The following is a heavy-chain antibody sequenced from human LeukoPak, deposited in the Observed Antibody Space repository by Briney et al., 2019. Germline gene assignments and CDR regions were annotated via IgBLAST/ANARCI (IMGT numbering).Heavy chain of an antibody. CDR3: ARDGGGVSSGVCH. Sequence: GESLKISRKCSGYSLSSYWISGVRQMPGKGLEWMGRIDPVNSFQQHRPSLEGRVTILADKYLSTVYLQWSSLKASDTAIYYCARDGGGVSSGVCHWGQGTLVTVSS. V-gene: IGHV5-10-1*01. CDR2: IDPVNSFQ. CDR1: GYSLSSYW. D-gene: IGHD2-8*02. J-gene: IGHJ4*02.